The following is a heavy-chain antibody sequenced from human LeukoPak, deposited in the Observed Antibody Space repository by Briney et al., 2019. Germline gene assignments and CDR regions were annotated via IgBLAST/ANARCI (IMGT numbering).Heavy chain of an antibody. CDR2: IDHSGST. CDR3: ARDSALAPAVMFGY. CDR1: GYSISSGYY. J-gene: IGHJ4*02. D-gene: IGHD6-19*01. Sequence: PSETLSLTCTVSGYSISSGYYWGWIRQPPGKGLEWTGSIDHSGSTYYNPSLKSRITISVDTAKNQFSLKLTSVTAADTAVYYCARDSALAPAVMFGYWGQGTLVTVSS. V-gene: IGHV4-38-2*02.